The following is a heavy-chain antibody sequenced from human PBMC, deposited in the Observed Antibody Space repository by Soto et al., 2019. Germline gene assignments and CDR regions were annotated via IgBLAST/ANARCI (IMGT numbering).Heavy chain of an antibody. V-gene: IGHV4-31*03. D-gene: IGHD3-22*01. CDR3: SRLQHDSSGYYPYYFDY. CDR1: GGSINSGGYY. J-gene: IGHJ4*02. CDR2: IYDSGST. Sequence: PSETLSLTCTVSGGSINSGGYYWSWVRQQLGEGLEWIGYIYDSGSTYHNPSLKSRVTISVDTSKNQFSLKLSSVTAADTAVYYCSRLQHDSSGYYPYYFDYWGQGTLVTVSS.